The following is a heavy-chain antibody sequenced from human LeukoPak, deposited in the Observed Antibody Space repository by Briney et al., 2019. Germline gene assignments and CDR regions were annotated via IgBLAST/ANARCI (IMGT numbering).Heavy chain of an antibody. CDR2: MNPNSGNT. CDR3: ARTRSLRFLEWSDAFDI. CDR1: GYTFTSYD. D-gene: IGHD3-3*01. V-gene: IGHV1-8*01. Sequence: ASVKVSCKASGYTFTSYDINWARQATGQGLEWMGWMNPNSGNTGYAQKFQGRVTMTRNTSISTAYMELSSLRSEDTAVYYCARTRSLRFLEWSDAFDIWGQGTMVTVSS. J-gene: IGHJ3*02.